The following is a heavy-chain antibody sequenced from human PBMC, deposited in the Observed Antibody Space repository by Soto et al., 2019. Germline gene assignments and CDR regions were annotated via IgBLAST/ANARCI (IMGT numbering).Heavy chain of an antibody. J-gene: IGHJ4*02. Sequence: PSETLSLTCTVSGGSISSGGYYWSWIRQHPGKGLEWIGYIYYSGSPYYNPSLKSRVTISVDTSKNQFSLKLSSVTAADTAVYYCARGGVGANLYFDYWGQGTLVTVSS. V-gene: IGHV4-31*03. CDR1: GGSISSGGYY. CDR2: IYYSGSP. D-gene: IGHD1-26*01. CDR3: ARGGVGANLYFDY.